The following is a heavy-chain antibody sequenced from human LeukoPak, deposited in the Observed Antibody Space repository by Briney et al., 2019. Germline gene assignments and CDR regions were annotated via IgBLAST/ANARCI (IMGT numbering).Heavy chain of an antibody. J-gene: IGHJ5*02. Sequence: GASVKVSCKASGYTFNSHAISWVRQAPGQGLEWMGGIIPIFGTANYAQKLQGRVTMTTDTSTSTAYMELRSLRSDDTAVYYCARDPRDIVVVVAATLGAWFDPWGQGTLVTVSS. CDR3: ARDPRDIVVVVAATLGAWFDP. CDR1: GYTFNSHA. CDR2: IIPIFGTA. D-gene: IGHD2-15*01. V-gene: IGHV1-18*01.